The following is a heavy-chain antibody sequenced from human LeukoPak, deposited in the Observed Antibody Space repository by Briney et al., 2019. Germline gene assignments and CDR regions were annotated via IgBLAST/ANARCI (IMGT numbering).Heavy chain of an antibody. D-gene: IGHD4/OR15-4a*01. Sequence: SQTLSLTCTVSGGSISSYYWSWIRQPAGKGLEWIGRIFTSGSTNYNPSLKSRVTMSVDTSKNQFSLKLRSVTAADTAVYYCARGGATYIDYWGQGTLVTVSS. CDR3: ARGGATYIDY. CDR1: GGSISSYY. V-gene: IGHV4-4*07. J-gene: IGHJ4*02. CDR2: IFTSGST.